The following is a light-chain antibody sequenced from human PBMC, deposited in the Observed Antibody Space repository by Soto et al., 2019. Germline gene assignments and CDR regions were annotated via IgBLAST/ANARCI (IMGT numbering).Light chain of an antibody. Sequence: EIVMTQSPATLSVSPGERATLSCRASQSVSRNLAWYQQKPGQAPRLLIYGASTRATGIPARFSGSGSGTDFALTISSLQPEDFATYYCQQSFNTPQTFGQGTKVDIK. V-gene: IGKV3-15*01. J-gene: IGKJ1*01. CDR1: QSVSRN. CDR3: QQSFNTPQT. CDR2: GAS.